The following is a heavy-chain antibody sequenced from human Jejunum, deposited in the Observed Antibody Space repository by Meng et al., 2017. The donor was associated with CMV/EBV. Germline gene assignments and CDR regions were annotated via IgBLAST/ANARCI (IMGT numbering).Heavy chain of an antibody. CDR1: GYTFTDYN. V-gene: IGHV1-69-2*01. D-gene: IGHD1-14*01. J-gene: IGHJ2*01. Sequence: KVSGYTFTDYNIHWVQQATGKGLEWMGLVDPEDGETIYAEKSQGRVTISADTSTDTIYMELSSLRSEDTAVYFCALGLYTTSWFFDLWGRGTLVTVSS. CDR2: VDPEDGET. CDR3: ALGLYTTSWFFDL.